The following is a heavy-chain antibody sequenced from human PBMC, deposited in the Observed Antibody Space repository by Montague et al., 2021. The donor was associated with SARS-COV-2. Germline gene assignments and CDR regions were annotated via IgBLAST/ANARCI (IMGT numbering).Heavy chain of an antibody. J-gene: IGHJ4*02. D-gene: IGHD6-19*01. CDR2: IYYSGST. CDR3: ARQSGRLWGIAVAGAFDY. CDR1: GGSTSSYY. Sequence: SETLSLTCTVSGGSTSSYYWSWIRQPPGKGLEWIGYIYYSGSTNYNPSXXSRVTISVDTSKNQFSLKLSSVTAADTAVYYCARQSGRLWGIAVAGAFDYWGQGTLVTVSS. V-gene: IGHV4-59*08.